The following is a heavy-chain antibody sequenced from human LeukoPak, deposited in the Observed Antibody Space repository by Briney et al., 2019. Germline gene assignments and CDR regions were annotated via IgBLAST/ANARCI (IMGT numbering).Heavy chain of an antibody. CDR2: ITAYNGNT. D-gene: IGHD1-26*01. CDR1: GYTFTNYG. CDR3: AREVGAPDY. V-gene: IGHV1-18*01. Sequence: GASVTVSFKASGYTFTNYGISGVRQAPGQGVEGMGWITAYNGNTNYAQKLQGRVTMTTDTSTSTAYMELRSLRSDDTAVYYCAREVGAPDYWGQGTLVTVSS. J-gene: IGHJ4*02.